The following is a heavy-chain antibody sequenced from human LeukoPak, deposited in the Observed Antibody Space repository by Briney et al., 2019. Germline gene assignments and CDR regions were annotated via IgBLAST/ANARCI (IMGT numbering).Heavy chain of an antibody. J-gene: IGHJ4*02. CDR3: TRGPGYHDSSYLDY. CDR2: ISYDGANK. CDR1: GFTFSTYA. V-gene: IGHV3-30*04. D-gene: IGHD3-22*01. Sequence: PGGSLRLSCAASGFTFSTYAMHWVRQAPGKGLEWVAVISYDGANKNHADPVKGRFTISRDNSKNTLYLQMNSLRAEDTAVYYCTRGPGYHDSSYLDYWGQGTLVTVSS.